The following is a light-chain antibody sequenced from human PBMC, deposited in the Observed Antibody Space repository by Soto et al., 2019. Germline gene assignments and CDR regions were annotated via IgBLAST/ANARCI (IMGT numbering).Light chain of an antibody. CDR2: DNN. CDR3: GTWDSSLTAGV. J-gene: IGLJ2*01. Sequence: QSVLTQPPSVSAAPGQKVTISCSGRSSNIGNNYVSWYQQLPGTAPKLLIYDNNTRPSGIPDRFSGSKSDTSATLGITGLQTGDEADYYCGTWDSSLTAGVFGGGTKVTVL. CDR1: SSNIGNNY. V-gene: IGLV1-51*01.